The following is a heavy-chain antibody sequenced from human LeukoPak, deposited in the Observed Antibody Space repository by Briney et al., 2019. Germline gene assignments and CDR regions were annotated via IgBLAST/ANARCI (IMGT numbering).Heavy chain of an antibody. J-gene: IGHJ6*02. CDR1: GGSISSRNFY. Sequence: SETLSLTCSVSGGSISSRNFYWGWVRQPPGKGLEWIGSTSYTASTYYNPSLRHRVTISGDTSKNQVSLKVNSVTAADTAVYYCARLGAAPGPPHYFYYGMDVWGQGTTVTVS. D-gene: IGHD6-13*01. CDR2: TSYTAST. CDR3: ARLGAAPGPPHYFYYGMDV. V-gene: IGHV4-39*01.